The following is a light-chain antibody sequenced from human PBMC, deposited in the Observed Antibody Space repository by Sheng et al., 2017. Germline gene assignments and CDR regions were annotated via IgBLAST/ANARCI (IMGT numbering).Light chain of an antibody. J-gene: IGKJ3*01. V-gene: IGKV1-9*01. CDR3: QQANSFPFT. CDR1: QGINNF. Sequence: IQLTQSPSSLSASVGDRVTITCRASQGINNFLAWYQQTPGKAPKLLIYDASTLQSGVPSRFSGSGSGTDFTLTISSLQPEDFAIYYCQQANSFPFTFGPGTTVNI. CDR2: DAS.